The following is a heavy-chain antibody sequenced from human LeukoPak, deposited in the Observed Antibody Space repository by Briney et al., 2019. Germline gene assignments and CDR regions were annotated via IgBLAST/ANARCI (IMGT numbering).Heavy chain of an antibody. CDR1: GFTFSSFW. Sequence: PGGSLRLSCAASGFTFSSFWISWVRQAPRKGLEWVANIKTDGSEKYYVDSVKGRFTISRDNAKNSAYLQMNSLRVEDTAMYYCVRDAWFGESRAGGQGTLVTVSP. J-gene: IGHJ4*02. D-gene: IGHD3-10*01. CDR3: VRDAWFGESRA. CDR2: IKTDGSEK. V-gene: IGHV3-7*01.